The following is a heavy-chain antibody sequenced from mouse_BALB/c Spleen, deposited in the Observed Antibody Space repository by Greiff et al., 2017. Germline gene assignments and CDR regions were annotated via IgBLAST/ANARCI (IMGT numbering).Heavy chain of an antibody. Sequence: EVMLVESGPELVKPGASVKISCKASGYTFTDYNMHWVKQSHGKSLEWIGYIYPYNGGTGYNQKFKSKATLTVDNSSSTAYMELRSLTSEDSAVYYCARRDSSGYVGYAMDYWGQGTSVTVSS. J-gene: IGHJ4*01. CDR1: GYTFTDYN. V-gene: IGHV1S29*02. D-gene: IGHD3-2*01. CDR2: IYPYNGGT. CDR3: ARRDSSGYVGYAMDY.